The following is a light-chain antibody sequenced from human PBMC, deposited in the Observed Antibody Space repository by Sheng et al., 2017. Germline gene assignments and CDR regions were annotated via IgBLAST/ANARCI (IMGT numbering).Light chain of an antibody. CDR2: GPS. CDR1: QSIDSN. CDR3: QQYHHWPLT. J-gene: IGKJ4*01. Sequence: EIVLTQSPATLSVSPGERATLSCRASQSIDSNLAWYQKKPGQAPRLLIYGPSARATGIPARFSGSGSGADFTLTISSLQSEDFAVYYCQQYHHWPLTFGGGTKVEIK. V-gene: IGKV3-15*01.